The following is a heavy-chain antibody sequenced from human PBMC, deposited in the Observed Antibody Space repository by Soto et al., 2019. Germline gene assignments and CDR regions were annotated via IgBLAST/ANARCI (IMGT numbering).Heavy chain of an antibody. CDR2: IYYSGAA. D-gene: IGHD6-19*01. V-gene: IGHV4-39*01. Sequence: SETLSLTCAVYGGSFSRYYWGWIRQPPGKGLEWIGTIYYSGAAYYNPSLKSRVTISVDTSRNQFSMKLNSVTAADTAVYYCTDMLGQWLPRDWGQGTVVTVSS. J-gene: IGHJ4*02. CDR1: GGSFSRYY. CDR3: TDMLGQWLPRD.